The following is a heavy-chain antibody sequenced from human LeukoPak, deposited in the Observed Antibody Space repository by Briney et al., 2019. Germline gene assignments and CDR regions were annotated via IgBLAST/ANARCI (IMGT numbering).Heavy chain of an antibody. Sequence: SVKVSCKASGGTFSSYAISWVRQAPGQGLEWMGRIIPIFGTANYAQKFQGRVTTTTDESTSTAYMELSSLRSEDTAVYYCARDNIVATIPFDYWGQGTLVTVSS. CDR3: ARDNIVATIPFDY. J-gene: IGHJ4*02. CDR2: IIPIFGTA. D-gene: IGHD5-12*01. V-gene: IGHV1-69*05. CDR1: GGTFSSYA.